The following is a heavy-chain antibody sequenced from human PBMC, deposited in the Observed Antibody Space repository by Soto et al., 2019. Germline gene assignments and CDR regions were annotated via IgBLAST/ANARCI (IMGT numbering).Heavy chain of an antibody. Sequence: GASVKVSCKASGYTFTGYYMHWVRQAPGQGLEWMGWSNPNSGGTNYAQKFQGWVTMTRDTSISTAYMELSRLRSDDTAVYYCARAGTYSGYDVGNYWGQGTLVTVSS. CDR1: GYTFTGYY. CDR2: SNPNSGGT. CDR3: ARAGTYSGYDVGNY. J-gene: IGHJ4*02. V-gene: IGHV1-2*04. D-gene: IGHD5-12*01.